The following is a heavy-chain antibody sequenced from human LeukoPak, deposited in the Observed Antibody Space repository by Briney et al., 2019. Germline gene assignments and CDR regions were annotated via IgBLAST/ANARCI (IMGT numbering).Heavy chain of an antibody. V-gene: IGHV4-34*01. Sequence: SETLSLTCAAYGCTFIGDYWSWIRQSPGKGLEWIGEINHSGSTNYNPSLKSRVTISVDTSKSQFSLRLSAVTAAETAVYFCARGQRLKHGMDVWGQGTTVTVSS. CDR3: ARGQRLKHGMDV. D-gene: IGHD2-2*01. CDR2: INHSGST. CDR1: GCTFIGDY. J-gene: IGHJ6*02.